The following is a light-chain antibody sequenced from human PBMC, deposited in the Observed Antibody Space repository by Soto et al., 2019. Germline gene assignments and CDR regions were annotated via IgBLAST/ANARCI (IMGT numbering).Light chain of an antibody. CDR1: SSDVGGYDH. V-gene: IGLV2-14*03. Sequence: QSALTQPASVSGSPGQSITISCTGTSSDVGGYDHVSWYQQHPGKAPKLIIYDVTVRPSGISPRVSGSKSDNTASLAVSGLQPEDEADYYCSSYTNKDTILFGGGTKLTVL. CDR2: DVT. J-gene: IGLJ3*02. CDR3: SSYTNKDTIL.